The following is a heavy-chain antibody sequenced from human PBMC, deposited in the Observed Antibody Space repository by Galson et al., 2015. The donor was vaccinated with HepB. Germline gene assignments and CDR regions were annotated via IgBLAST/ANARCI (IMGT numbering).Heavy chain of an antibody. CDR1: GFTFNSYW. Sequence: SLRLSCAVSGFTFNSYWMSWVRQAPGKGLEWVANIKQDGSEKYYVDSVKGRFTISRDNAKNSLYPQMNSLRAEDTAVYYCARDSGNYGGDFDYWGQGTLVTVSS. CDR3: ARDSGNYGGDFDY. V-gene: IGHV3-7*03. CDR2: IKQDGSEK. D-gene: IGHD1-7*01. J-gene: IGHJ4*02.